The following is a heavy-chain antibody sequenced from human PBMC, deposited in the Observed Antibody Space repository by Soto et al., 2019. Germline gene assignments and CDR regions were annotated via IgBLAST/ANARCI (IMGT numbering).Heavy chain of an antibody. CDR2: ISGSGGST. Sequence: GGSLRLSCAASGFTFSSYAMSWVRQAPGKGLEWVSAISGSGGSTYYADSVKGRITISRDNSKNTLYLQMNSLRAEDTAVYYCAKDYPDYDYIWGSYRTDAFDIWGQGTMVTVSS. J-gene: IGHJ3*02. CDR3: AKDYPDYDYIWGSYRTDAFDI. V-gene: IGHV3-23*01. D-gene: IGHD3-16*02. CDR1: GFTFSSYA.